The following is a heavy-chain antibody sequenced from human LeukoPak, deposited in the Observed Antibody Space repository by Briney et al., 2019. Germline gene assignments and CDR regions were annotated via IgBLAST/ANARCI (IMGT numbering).Heavy chain of an antibody. CDR3: TRRTGSGSYYFDY. J-gene: IGHJ4*02. D-gene: IGHD3-10*01. CDR2: IRSKANNYAT. Sequence: GGSLRLSCAASGFTFSGSAIHWVRQASGKGLEWVGRIRSKANNYATTYAASVKGRFTISRDDSKNTAHLQMNSLKTEDTAVYWCTRRTGSGSYYFDYWGQGTLVTVSS. CDR1: GFTFSGSA. V-gene: IGHV3-73*01.